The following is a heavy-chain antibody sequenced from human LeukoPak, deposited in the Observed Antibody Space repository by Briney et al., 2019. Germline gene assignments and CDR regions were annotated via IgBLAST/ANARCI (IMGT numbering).Heavy chain of an antibody. D-gene: IGHD5-18*01. V-gene: IGHV3-64*04. J-gene: IGHJ4*02. CDR1: GFTFSSYA. CDR2: ISSNGGST. CDR3: ARDQYSYAHAAH. Sequence: GGSLRLSCSASGFTFSSYAMHWVRQAPGKGLEYVSAISSNGGSTHYADSVKGRFTISRDNSKNTLHLQMNSLRAEDTAVYYCARDQYSYAHAAHWGQGTLVTVSS.